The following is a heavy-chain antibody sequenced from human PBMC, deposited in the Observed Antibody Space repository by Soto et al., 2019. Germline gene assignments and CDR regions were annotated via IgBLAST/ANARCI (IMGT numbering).Heavy chain of an antibody. J-gene: IGHJ4*02. CDR2: IYYSGST. D-gene: IGHD3-16*02. CDR3: ARGVWLGGVIVPSPFFDY. V-gene: IGHV4-59*01. Sequence: QVQLQESGPGLVKPSETLSLTCTVSGGSISSYYWSWIRQPPGKGLEWIGYIYYSGSTNYNPSLKSRVTISVDTSKNQFSLKLSSVTAADTAVYYCARGVWLGGVIVPSPFFDYWGQGTLVTVSS. CDR1: GGSISSYY.